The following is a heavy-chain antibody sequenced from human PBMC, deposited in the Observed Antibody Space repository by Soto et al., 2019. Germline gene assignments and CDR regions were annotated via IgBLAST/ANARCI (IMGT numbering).Heavy chain of an antibody. J-gene: IGHJ4*02. CDR3: VKDRAVAGVFDY. CDR1: GFILNSYA. CDR2: ISFDGSNE. D-gene: IGHD6-19*01. V-gene: IGHV3-30*18. Sequence: GGSLRLSCADSGFILNSYAMHWVRQAPGKGLEWVAVISFDGSNENFGDSVKGRFALTRDTSKNTLYLHMNDLRAEDTARYYCVKDRAVAGVFDYWGQGTLVTVSS.